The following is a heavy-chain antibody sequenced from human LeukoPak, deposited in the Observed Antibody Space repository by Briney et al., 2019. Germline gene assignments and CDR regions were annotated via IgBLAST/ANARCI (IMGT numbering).Heavy chain of an antibody. V-gene: IGHV4-39*01. CDR3: ARPQLGSSAGYVDY. J-gene: IGHJ4*02. Sequence: SSETLSLTCTVSGASISSSRSFWGWIRQPPGKGLEWIVSIFSGGNTYYNPSLNSRVSISIDTSKNPFSLRLSSVTAADTAFYFCARPQLGSSAGYVDYWGQGILVTVSS. CDR1: GASISSSRSF. CDR2: IFSGGNT. D-gene: IGHD3-9*01.